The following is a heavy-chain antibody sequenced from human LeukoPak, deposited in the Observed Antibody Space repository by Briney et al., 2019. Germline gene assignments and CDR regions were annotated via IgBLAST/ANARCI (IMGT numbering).Heavy chain of an antibody. D-gene: IGHD6-13*01. V-gene: IGHV3-66*01. Sequence: PGGSLRLSCAASGFTVSSNYMGWVRQAPGKGLEWVSVIYSGGDTYYADSVKGRFTISRDNSKNTLYLQMNSLRAEDTAVYYCAKARAAARYYMDVWGKGTTVTVSS. J-gene: IGHJ6*03. CDR2: IYSGGDT. CDR1: GFTVSSNY. CDR3: AKARAAARYYMDV.